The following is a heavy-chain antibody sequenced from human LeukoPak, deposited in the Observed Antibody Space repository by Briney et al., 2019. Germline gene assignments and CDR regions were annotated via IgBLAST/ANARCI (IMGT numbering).Heavy chain of an antibody. J-gene: IGHJ4*02. CDR2: FNSDESTT. CDR3: ARGGRPDY. CDR1: GFTFSNYW. D-gene: IGHD3-10*01. Sequence: GGSLRLSCAASGFTFSNYWMHWVRQAPGKGLVWVSRFNSDESTTSYADSVKGRFTISRDNANNMLYLQMSSLRAEDTAVYYCARGGRPDYWGQGTLVTVSS. V-gene: IGHV3-74*01.